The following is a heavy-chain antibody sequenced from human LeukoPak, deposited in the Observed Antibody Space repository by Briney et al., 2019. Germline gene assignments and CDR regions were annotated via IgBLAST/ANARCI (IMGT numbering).Heavy chain of an antibody. CDR2: IKQDGSEK. J-gene: IGHJ3*02. CDR1: GFTFSSYW. CDR3: ARDNDAFDI. Sequence: PGGSLRLSCAASGFTFSSYWMSWVRQAPGKGLEWVANIKQDGSEKYYADSVKGRFTISRDNSKNTLYLQMNSLRAEDTAVYYCARDNDAFDIWGQGTMVTVSS. V-gene: IGHV3-7*03.